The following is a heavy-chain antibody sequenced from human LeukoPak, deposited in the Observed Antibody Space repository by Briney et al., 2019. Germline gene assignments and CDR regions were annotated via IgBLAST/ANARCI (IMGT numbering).Heavy chain of an antibody. CDR3: AHRGPDDYGDSDFDY. V-gene: IGHV2-5*02. CDR1: GFSLSTSGVG. CDR2: IYWDDDK. D-gene: IGHD4-17*01. J-gene: IGHJ4*02. Sequence: SGPTLVNPTQTLTLTCTFSGFSLSTSGVGVGWIRQPPGKALEWLALIYWDDDKRYSPSLKSRLTITKDTSKNQVVLTMTNMDPVDTATYYCAHRGPDDYGDSDFDYWGQGTLVTVSS.